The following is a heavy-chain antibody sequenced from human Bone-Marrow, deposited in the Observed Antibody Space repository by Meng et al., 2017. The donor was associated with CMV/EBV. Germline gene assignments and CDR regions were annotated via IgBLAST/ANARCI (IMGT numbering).Heavy chain of an antibody. CDR1: GFTFSGSA. Sequence: GGSLRLSCAASGFTFSGSAMHWVRQASGKGLEWVGRIRSKANSYATAYAASVKGRFTISRDDSKNTAYLQMNSLKTEDTAVYYCASSYSSRSLLGFDYWGQGTLVTVSS. D-gene: IGHD6-13*01. CDR3: ASSYSSRSLLGFDY. CDR2: IRSKANSYAT. V-gene: IGHV3-73*01. J-gene: IGHJ4*02.